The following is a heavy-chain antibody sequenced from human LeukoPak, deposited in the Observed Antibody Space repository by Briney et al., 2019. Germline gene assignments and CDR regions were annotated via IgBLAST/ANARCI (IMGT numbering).Heavy chain of an antibody. J-gene: IGHJ4*02. CDR2: ISGDGGST. CDR1: GFTFDDYA. D-gene: IGHD1-26*01. V-gene: IGHV3-43*02. Sequence: GGSLRLSCAASGFTFDDYAMHWVRQAPGKGLEWVSLISGDGGSTYYADSVKGRFTISRDNSENSLYLQMNSLRTEDTALYYCAKDIGGSGSYSYFDYWGQGTLVTVSS. CDR3: AKDIGGSGSYSYFDY.